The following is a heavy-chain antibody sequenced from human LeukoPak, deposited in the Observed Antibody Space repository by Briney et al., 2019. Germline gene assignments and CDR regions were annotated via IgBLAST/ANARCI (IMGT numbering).Heavy chain of an antibody. V-gene: IGHV4-39*01. CDR1: GGSISSSSYY. CDR2: IYYSGST. CDR3: ARADFSSGYLYFDY. J-gene: IGHJ4*01. D-gene: IGHD3-22*01. Sequence: SETLSLTCTVSGGSISSSSYYWGWIRQPPGKGLEWIGSIYYSGSTYYNPSLKSRVTISVDTSKNQFSLKLSSVTAADTAVYYCARADFSSGYLYFDYWGHGTLVTVSS.